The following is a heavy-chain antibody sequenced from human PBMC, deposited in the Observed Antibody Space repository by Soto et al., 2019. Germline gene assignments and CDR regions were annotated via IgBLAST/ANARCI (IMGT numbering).Heavy chain of an antibody. CDR1: GGSISSSSYY. Sequence: TLSLTCTVSGGSISSSSYYWGWIRQPPGKGLEWIGSIYYSGSTYYNPSLKSRVTISVDTSKNQFSLKLSSVTAADTAVYYCARWANWNALDYWGQGTLVTVSS. CDR2: IYYSGST. V-gene: IGHV4-39*01. CDR3: ARWANWNALDY. J-gene: IGHJ4*02. D-gene: IGHD1-20*01.